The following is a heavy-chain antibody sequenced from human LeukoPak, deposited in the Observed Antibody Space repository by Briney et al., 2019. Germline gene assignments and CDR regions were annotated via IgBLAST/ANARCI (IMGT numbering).Heavy chain of an antibody. J-gene: IGHJ4*02. Sequence: GGSLRLSCAASGFTFSSYAMTWVRQAPGKGLEWVSGITTSAASTYYADSVKARFTISRDNSKNTLYLQMNSLRAEDTAVYYCARGISTAFDYWGQGTLVTVSS. CDR3: ARGISTAFDY. D-gene: IGHD2-2*01. V-gene: IGHV3-23*01. CDR1: GFTFSSYA. CDR2: ITTSAAST.